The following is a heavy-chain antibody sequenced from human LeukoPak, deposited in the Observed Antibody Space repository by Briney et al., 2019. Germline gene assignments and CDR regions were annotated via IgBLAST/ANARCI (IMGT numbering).Heavy chain of an antibody. CDR3: ARLLYDFWSGYYLFDY. J-gene: IGHJ4*02. Sequence: SETLSLTCNVSGGSLSSSSYYWGWLRQPPGKGLEWIGSIYYSGSTYYNPSLKSRVTISVDTSKNQFSLKLSSVTAADTAVYYCARLLYDFWSGYYLFDYWGQGTLVTVSS. CDR1: GGSLSSSSYY. V-gene: IGHV4-39*01. D-gene: IGHD3-3*01. CDR2: IYYSGST.